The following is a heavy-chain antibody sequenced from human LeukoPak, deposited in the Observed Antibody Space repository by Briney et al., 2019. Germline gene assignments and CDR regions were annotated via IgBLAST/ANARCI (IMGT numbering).Heavy chain of an antibody. CDR3: ARGPKSYFDY. V-gene: IGHV1-8*01. Sequence: ASVKVSCKASGYTFTSYDINWVRPATGQGVEWMGWMNPNRGNTGYAQNFQGRVTMTRNTSISTAYMERSSLRSEDTAVYYCARGPKSYFDYWGQGTLVTVSS. J-gene: IGHJ4*02. CDR1: GYTFTSYD. CDR2: MNPNRGNT.